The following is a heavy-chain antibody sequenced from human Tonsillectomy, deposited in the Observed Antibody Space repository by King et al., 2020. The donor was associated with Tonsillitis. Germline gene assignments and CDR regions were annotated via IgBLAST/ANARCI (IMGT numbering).Heavy chain of an antibody. V-gene: IGHV3-20*04. CDR2: INWSVSST. CDR3: ARVGSKQWLVPDYFDY. CDR1: GFTFDDNG. J-gene: IGHJ4*02. D-gene: IGHD6-19*01. Sequence: HLEESGGGVVRPGGSLRLSCAASGFTFDDNGMSWVRQAPGKGLQWVSGINWSVSSTGYADSVKGRFTISRDNAKNSLYLQMNSLRAEDTALYYCARVGSKQWLVPDYFDYWGQGTLVTVSS.